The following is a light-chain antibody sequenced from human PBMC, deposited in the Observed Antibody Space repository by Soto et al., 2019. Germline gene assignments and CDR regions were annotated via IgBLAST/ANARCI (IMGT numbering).Light chain of an antibody. J-gene: IGLJ1*01. CDR1: RSNLGGKS. CDR3: GSWDSSLSAYV. CDR2: DDN. Sequence: SVLTPPTSVSAAPGQKVTISCSGSRSNLGGKSVSWYQQLPGTAPKLLIYDDNKRPSGIPDRFSGSKSGTSATLGITGFQTGDEADYYCGSWDSSLSAYVFGTGTKVTVL. V-gene: IGLV1-51*01.